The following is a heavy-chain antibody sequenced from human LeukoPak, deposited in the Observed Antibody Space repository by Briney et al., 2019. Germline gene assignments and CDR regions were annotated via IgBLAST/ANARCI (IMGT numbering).Heavy chain of an antibody. J-gene: IGHJ4*02. CDR2: IYTSGST. CDR3: ARGSQQLGGFDY. Sequence: TASETLSLTCTVSGGSISSGIYYWSWIRQPAGKGLEWIGRIYTSGSTNYNPSLKSRVTISVDTSKNQFSLKLSSVTAADTAVYYCARGSQQLGGFDYWGQGTLVTVSS. D-gene: IGHD6-13*01. V-gene: IGHV4-61*02. CDR1: GGSISSGIYY.